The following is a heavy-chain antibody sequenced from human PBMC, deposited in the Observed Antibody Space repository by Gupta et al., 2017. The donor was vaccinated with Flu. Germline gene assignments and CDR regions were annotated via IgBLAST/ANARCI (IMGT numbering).Heavy chain of an antibody. CDR3: ARATSVYYGSGSYFEY. V-gene: IGHV3-66*02. Sequence: EVQLVESGGGLVQPGGSLRLSCTASGLTFTSNYMNWVRQAPGKGLEWVSAIYGGDNTFYADSGKGRFTISRDKSKNTLYLQMNSLRPEDTAVYYCARATSVYYGSGSYFEYWGQGTLVTVSA. J-gene: IGHJ4*02. D-gene: IGHD3-10*01. CDR2: IYGGDNT. CDR1: GLTFTSNY.